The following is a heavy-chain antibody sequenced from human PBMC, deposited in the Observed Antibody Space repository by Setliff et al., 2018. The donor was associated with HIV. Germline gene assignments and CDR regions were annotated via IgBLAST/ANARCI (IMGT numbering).Heavy chain of an antibody. CDR2: IYVYNSERT. CDR3: ARAVNFDY. V-gene: IGHV4-59*01. J-gene: IGHJ4*02. Sequence: SETLSLTCSVSGGSFSGYYWSWIRQPPGKGLEWIGYIYVYNSERTNYNPSLTSRVTISVDTSRNQFSLKLTSVTAADTAIYYCARAVNFDYWGQGTQGTVS. D-gene: IGHD6-19*01. CDR1: GGSFSGYY.